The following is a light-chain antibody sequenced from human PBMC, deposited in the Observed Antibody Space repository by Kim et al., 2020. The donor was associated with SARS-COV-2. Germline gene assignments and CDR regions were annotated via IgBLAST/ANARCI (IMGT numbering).Light chain of an antibody. CDR1: RSNIGTYT. CDR2: GDS. CDR3: ASWDDSLNGHI. Sequence: GQRVAISCSGSRSNIGTYTVNWYQHLPETAPQLLIFGDSQRPSGVPDRFSASKSGSSASLAISGLQSDDEATYYCASWDDSLNGHIFGRGTQLTVL. J-gene: IGLJ2*01. V-gene: IGLV1-44*01.